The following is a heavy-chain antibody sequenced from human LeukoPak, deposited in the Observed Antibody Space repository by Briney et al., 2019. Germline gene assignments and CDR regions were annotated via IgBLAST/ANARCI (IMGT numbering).Heavy chain of an antibody. CDR1: GGSLSGYY. CDR2: INDIGNT. J-gene: IGHJ6*03. Sequence: PSETLSLTCAVYGGSLSGYYWSWIRQPPGKGLEWIGEINDIGNTNYDPSLGSRVTISVDTSKNQFSLSLTSATAADTAVYFCARLGSVGYYNYQYMDIWGNGTTVTVSS. CDR3: ARLGSVGYYNYQYMDI. D-gene: IGHD3-10*01. V-gene: IGHV4-34*01.